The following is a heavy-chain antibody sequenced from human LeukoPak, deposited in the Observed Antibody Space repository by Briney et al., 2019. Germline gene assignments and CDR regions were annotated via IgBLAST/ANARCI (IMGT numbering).Heavy chain of an antibody. J-gene: IGHJ4*02. CDR3: ARSRIIITMVRGVIINNYYFDY. D-gene: IGHD3-10*01. CDR2: IYYSGST. CDR1: GGSFSGYY. V-gene: IGHV4-31*11. Sequence: PSETLSLTCAVYGGSFSGYYWSWIRQHPGKGLEWIGYIYYSGSTYYNPSLKSRVTISVDTSKNQFSLKLSSVTAADTAVYYCARSRIIITMVRGVIINNYYFDYWGQGTLVTVSS.